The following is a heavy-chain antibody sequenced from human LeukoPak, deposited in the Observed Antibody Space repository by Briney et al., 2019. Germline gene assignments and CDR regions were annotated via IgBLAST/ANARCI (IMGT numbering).Heavy chain of an antibody. CDR3: GRGKSWKIGWGLEGSSSGWSHAFNI. V-gene: IGHV5-51*01. CDR2: IYPGDSDS. D-gene: IGHD6-19*01. CDR1: VTSFTNYL. Sequence: GESLKISSTGSVTSFTNYLICCGRQMPGKGLEWMGIIYPGDSDSRYTPSFQGQVTISVDKSINTAYLQWSSLKASDTAMYYCGRGKSWKIGWGLEGSSSGWSHAFNIWGQGTMVTVSS. J-gene: IGHJ3*02.